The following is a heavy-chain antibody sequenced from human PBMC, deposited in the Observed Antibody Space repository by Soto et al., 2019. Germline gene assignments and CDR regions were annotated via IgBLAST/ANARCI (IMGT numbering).Heavy chain of an antibody. V-gene: IGHV1-18*01. CDR1: GYTFTSYG. CDR3: ATGRARGLSLDASDY. CDR2: ISAYNGNT. Sequence: ASVKVSCKASGYTFTSYGISWVRQAPGQGLEWMGWISAYNGNTNYAQKLQGRVTMTTDTSTSTAYMELSRLRSDDTAVYYCATGRARGLSLDASDYWGQGTLVTVSS. D-gene: IGHD1-26*01. J-gene: IGHJ4*02.